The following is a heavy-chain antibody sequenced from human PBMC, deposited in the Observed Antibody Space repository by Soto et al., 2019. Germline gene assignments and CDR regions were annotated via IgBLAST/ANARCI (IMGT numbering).Heavy chain of an antibody. J-gene: IGHJ3*02. D-gene: IGHD2-21*02. CDR3: ARDVLYCSGDCYHRGDDI. CDR2: IYSGGST. V-gene: IGHV3-66*01. Sequence: EVQLVESGGGLVQRGGSLRLSCAASGFTVSSNYMSWVRQAPGKGLEWVSVIYSGGSTYYADSVKGRFTISRDNSKNTLYLQKNRLRAEDTAVYYCARDVLYCSGDCYHRGDDIWGQGTMVTVSS. CDR1: GFTVSSNY.